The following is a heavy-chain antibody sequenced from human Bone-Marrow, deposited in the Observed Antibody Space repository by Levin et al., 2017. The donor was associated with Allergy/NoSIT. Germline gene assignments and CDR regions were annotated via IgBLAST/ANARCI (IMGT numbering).Heavy chain of an antibody. CDR3: ARLSPLLRLAEGSHYGMDV. Sequence: ASVKVSCKASGYSFPNYGISWVRQAPGQGLEWMGWISPYNGYTYYTQNFQGRVTMTTDTSTSTAYMELRSLISDDTAVYYCARLSPLLRLAEGSHYGMDVWGQGTTVIVSS. CDR2: ISPYNGYT. CDR1: GYSFPNYG. J-gene: IGHJ6*02. V-gene: IGHV1-18*01. D-gene: IGHD3-22*01.